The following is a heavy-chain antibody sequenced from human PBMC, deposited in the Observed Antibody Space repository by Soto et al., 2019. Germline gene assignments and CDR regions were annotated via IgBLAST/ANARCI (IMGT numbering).Heavy chain of an antibody. CDR1: GGTFSSYA. CDR2: IIPIFGTA. CDR3: ASTGYSSSWSAGAFDY. D-gene: IGHD6-13*01. J-gene: IGHJ4*02. Sequence: QVQLVQSGAEVKKPGSSVKVSCKASGGTFSSYAIGWVRQAPGQGLEWMGGIIPIFGTANYAQKFQGRVTITADESTSTAYMGLSSLRSEDTAVYYCASTGYSSSWSAGAFDYWGQGTLVTVSS. V-gene: IGHV1-69*01.